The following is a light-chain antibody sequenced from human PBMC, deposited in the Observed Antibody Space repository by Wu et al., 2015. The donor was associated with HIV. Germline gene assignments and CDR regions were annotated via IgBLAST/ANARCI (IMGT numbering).Light chain of an antibody. V-gene: IGKV1-16*01. CDR2: DAS. CDR3: QQANSVPYT. Sequence: QMTQSPSSLSASVGDRVTITCRASQSISNYLAWFQQKPGKAPKLLTYDASTLQTGVPSRFSSSGSGTDFTLTISSLQPDDFATYYCQQANSVPYTFGGGTRVDFK. J-gene: IGKJ4*01. CDR1: QSISNY.